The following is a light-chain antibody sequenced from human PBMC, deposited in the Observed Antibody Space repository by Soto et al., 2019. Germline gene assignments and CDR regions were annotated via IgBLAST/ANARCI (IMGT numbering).Light chain of an antibody. CDR3: QQYYSWWT. CDR1: QSISYS. Sequence: DIQMTQSPSTLSASVGDGVTITCRASQSISYSLAWYQQKPGKAPNLLIYKASSLESGVPARFSGSGSGTDFTLTISSLQPDDIATYYCQQYYSWWTFGQGTKVEIK. V-gene: IGKV1-5*03. CDR2: KAS. J-gene: IGKJ1*01.